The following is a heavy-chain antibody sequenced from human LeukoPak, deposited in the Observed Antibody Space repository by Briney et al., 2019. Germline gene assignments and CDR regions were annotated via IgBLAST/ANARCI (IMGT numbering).Heavy chain of an antibody. CDR2: IWYDGSNK. J-gene: IGHJ5*02. V-gene: IGHV3-33*01. D-gene: IGHD3-16*01. CDR1: GFTFSSYG. Sequence: GGSLRLSCAASGFTFSSYGMHWVRQAPGKGLEWVAVIWYDGSNKYYADSVKGRFTISRDNSKNTLYLQMNSLRAEDTAVYYCARGGGTAGLDWFDPWGQGTLVTVSS. CDR3: ARGGGTAGLDWFDP.